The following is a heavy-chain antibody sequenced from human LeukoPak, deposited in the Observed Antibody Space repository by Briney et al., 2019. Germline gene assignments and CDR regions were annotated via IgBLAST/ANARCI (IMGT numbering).Heavy chain of an antibody. D-gene: IGHD2-15*01. J-gene: IGHJ2*01. CDR3: AKSIVVVVAATNWYFDL. V-gene: IGHV4-59*05. CDR2: IYYSGST. CDR1: GGSISSYY. Sequence: SETLSLTCTVSGGSISSYYWSWIRQPPGKGLEWIWSIYYSGSTYYNPSLKSRVTISVDTSKNQFSLKLSSVTAADTAVYCCAKSIVVVVAATNWYFDLWGRGTLVTVSS.